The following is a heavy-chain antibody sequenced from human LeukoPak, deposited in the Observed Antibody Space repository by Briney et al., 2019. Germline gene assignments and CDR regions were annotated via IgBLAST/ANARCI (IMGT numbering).Heavy chain of an antibody. D-gene: IGHD4-17*01. J-gene: IGHJ4*02. CDR1: GFILSDYY. V-gene: IGHV3-11*05. Sequence: GGSLRLSCAASGFILSDYYMTWIRQAAGKGLEWVSYISGSSTYTNYADSVKGRFTISRDNAKNSLYLQMDSLRAEDTAVYFCAREFSFRGDSTLTTLRYFDYWGQGTLVTVSS. CDR3: AREFSFRGDSTLTTLRYFDY. CDR2: ISGSSTYT.